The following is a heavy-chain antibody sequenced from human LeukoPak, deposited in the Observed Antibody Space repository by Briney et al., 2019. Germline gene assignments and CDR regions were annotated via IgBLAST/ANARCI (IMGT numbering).Heavy chain of an antibody. Sequence: GRSLRLSCAASGFTFSSYAMHWVRQAPGKGLEWVAVISYDGSNKYYADSVKGRFTVSRDNSKNTLYLQMNSLRTEDTAVYYCARVGGVGDGYEAIDYWGQGTLVTVSS. D-gene: IGHD5-24*01. CDR3: ARVGGVGDGYEAIDY. CDR1: GFTFSSYA. V-gene: IGHV3-30-3*01. CDR2: ISYDGSNK. J-gene: IGHJ4*02.